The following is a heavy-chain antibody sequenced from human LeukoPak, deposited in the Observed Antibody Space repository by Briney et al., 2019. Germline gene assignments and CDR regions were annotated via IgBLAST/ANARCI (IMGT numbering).Heavy chain of an antibody. CDR2: IYPGDSDT. J-gene: IGHJ4*02. CDR3: ARHFSDDILTVNY. Sequence: RGESLKIPCKGSGYSFTSYWIGWVRQMPGKGLEWMGIIYPGDSDTRYSPSFQGQVTISADKSISTAYLQWSSLKASDTAMYYCARHFSDDILTVNYWGQGTLVTVSS. CDR1: GYSFTSYW. V-gene: IGHV5-51*01. D-gene: IGHD3-9*01.